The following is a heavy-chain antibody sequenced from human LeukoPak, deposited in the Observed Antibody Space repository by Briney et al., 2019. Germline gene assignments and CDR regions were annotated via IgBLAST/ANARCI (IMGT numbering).Heavy chain of an antibody. V-gene: IGHV3-30*18. CDR2: ISYDGSNK. D-gene: IGHD6-13*01. Sequence: GRSLRLSCAASGFTFSSYGMHWVHQAPGKGLEWVAVISYDGSNKYYADSVKGRFTISRDNSKNTLYLQMNSLRAEDTAVYYCAKDRSIAAADYYFDYWGQGTLVTVSS. J-gene: IGHJ4*02. CDR3: AKDRSIAAADYYFDY. CDR1: GFTFSSYG.